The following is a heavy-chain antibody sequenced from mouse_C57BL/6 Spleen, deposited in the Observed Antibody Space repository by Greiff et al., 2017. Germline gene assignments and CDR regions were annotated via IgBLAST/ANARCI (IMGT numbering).Heavy chain of an antibody. CDR1: GYTFTDYN. J-gene: IGHJ1*03. V-gene: IGHV1-18*01. CDR2: INPNNGGT. D-gene: IGHD1-1*01. CDR3: ARSRPSYYGSSYWYFDV. Sequence: EVQLQQSGPELVKPGASVKIPCKASGYTFTDYNMDWVKQSHGKSLEWIGDINPNNGGTIYNQKFKGKATLTVDKSSSTAYMELRSLTSEDTAVYYCARSRPSYYGSSYWYFDVWGTGTTVTVSS.